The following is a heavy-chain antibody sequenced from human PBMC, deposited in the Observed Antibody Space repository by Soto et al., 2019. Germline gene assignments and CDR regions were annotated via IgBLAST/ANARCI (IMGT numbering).Heavy chain of an antibody. CDR1: GYSFTSYW. Sequence: EVQLVQSGAEVKKPGESLRISCKGSGYSFTSYWITWVRQMPGKGLEWMGRINPSDSYTNYSPSFQGHVTSSADKSISTAYLQWSSLKASDTAMYYCARRDGYSSGWYDNWFDPWGQGTLVTVSS. D-gene: IGHD6-19*01. CDR2: INPSDSYT. J-gene: IGHJ5*02. CDR3: ARRDGYSSGWYDNWFDP. V-gene: IGHV5-10-1*01.